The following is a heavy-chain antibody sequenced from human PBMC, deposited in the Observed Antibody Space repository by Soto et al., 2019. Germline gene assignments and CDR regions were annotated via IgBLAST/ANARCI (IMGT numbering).Heavy chain of an antibody. CDR3: ARGRGYSYGLDP. V-gene: IGHV4-30-4*01. Sequence: PSETLSLTCTVSGGSISRSSYYWSWIRQPPGEGLERIGFISYSGTTSYSPSLKSRVAISLDTSKNQFSLSLSSVTAADTAVYYCARGRGYSYGLDPWGQGTLVTVSS. J-gene: IGHJ5*02. CDR2: ISYSGTT. D-gene: IGHD5-18*01. CDR1: GGSISRSSYY.